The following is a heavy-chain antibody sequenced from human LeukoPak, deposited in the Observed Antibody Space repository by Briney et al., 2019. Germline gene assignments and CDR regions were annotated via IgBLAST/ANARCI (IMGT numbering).Heavy chain of an antibody. V-gene: IGHV4-39*01. CDR3: ARGPRVGDYVWGSYRYTRIDP. J-gene: IGHJ5*02. Sequence: PSETLSLTCTVSGGSISSTSYYWGWIRQPPGKGLEWIGSIYYAGSTYYNPSLRSRVTISVDTSKNQFSLMLNSVTAADTAVYYCARGPRVGDYVWGSYRYTRIDPWGQGTLVTVSS. CDR1: GGSISSTSYY. CDR2: IYYAGST. D-gene: IGHD3-16*02.